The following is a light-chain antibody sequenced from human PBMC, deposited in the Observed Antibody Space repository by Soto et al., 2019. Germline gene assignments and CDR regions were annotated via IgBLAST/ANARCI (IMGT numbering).Light chain of an antibody. CDR2: GAS. Sequence: PGEGATLSCRASQSISSSYLSWYQQKPGQAPRLVIYGASTRATGIPARFSGSGRGSGTDFTLTISGLHPEDFAVYYCLQDYHLPITFGQGTRLEIK. J-gene: IGKJ5*01. CDR3: LQDYHLPIT. V-gene: IGKV3D-7*01. CDR1: QSISSSY.